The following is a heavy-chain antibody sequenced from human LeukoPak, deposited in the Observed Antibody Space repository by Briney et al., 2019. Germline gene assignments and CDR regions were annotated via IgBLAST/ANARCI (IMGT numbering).Heavy chain of an antibody. J-gene: IGHJ4*01. V-gene: IGHV3-23*01. CDR3: ARAQGYFDC. Sequence: LRLSCVASGFTFTSYAMSWVRQAPGKGLEWVSVFSGTGTDAYYADSVKGRFTASRDNSRNTLYLQMNSLRAEDTAVYFCARAQGYFDCWGHGTAVTVSS. CDR1: GFTFTSYA. CDR2: FSGTGTDA.